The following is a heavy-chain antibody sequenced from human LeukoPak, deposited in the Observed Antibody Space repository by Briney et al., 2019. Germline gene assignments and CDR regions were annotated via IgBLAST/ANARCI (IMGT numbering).Heavy chain of an antibody. D-gene: IGHD3-22*01. J-gene: IGHJ4*02. CDR3: ARVVNYYDSSGYYYYFDY. CDR1: GGSFSGHY. V-gene: IGHV4-34*01. CDR2: INHSKNT. Sequence: SETLSLTCAVYGGSFSGHYWSWIRQPPGKGREWIREINHSKNTNYNPSLKSRVTISVDTSKNQFSLKLSSVTAADTAVYYCARVVNYYDSSGYYYYFDYWGQGTLVTVSS.